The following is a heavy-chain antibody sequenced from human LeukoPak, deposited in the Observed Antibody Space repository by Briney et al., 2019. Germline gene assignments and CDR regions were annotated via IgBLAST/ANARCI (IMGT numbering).Heavy chain of an antibody. Sequence: GGSLKLSCEASGFTFSSYWMHWVRQIPAKGLMWVSRIESNGLTLYADSVRDRFTISRDNGKSTIYLQMNSLRVDDTAIYYCAKAATYFYGSVTYDWFESWGQGTLVTVSS. D-gene: IGHD3-10*01. CDR3: AKAATYFYGSVTYDWFES. V-gene: IGHV3-74*01. CDR1: GFTFSSYW. J-gene: IGHJ5*01. CDR2: IESNGLT.